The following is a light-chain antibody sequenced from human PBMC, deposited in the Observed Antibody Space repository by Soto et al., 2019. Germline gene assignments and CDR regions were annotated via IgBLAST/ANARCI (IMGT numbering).Light chain of an antibody. CDR1: QSVSSSY. CDR3: QQYNNWPLT. J-gene: IGKJ4*01. Sequence: IVLTQYKGTLSLSPGERATLSCRASQSVSSSYLAWYQQKPGQAPRLLIYGVSTRANGVPARFSGSGSGTVFTLTISSLQSEDFAVYYCQQYNNWPLTFGGVTKVDIK. V-gene: IGKV3-15*01. CDR2: GVS.